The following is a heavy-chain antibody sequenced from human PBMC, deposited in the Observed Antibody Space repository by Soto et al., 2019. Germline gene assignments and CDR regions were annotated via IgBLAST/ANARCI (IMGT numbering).Heavy chain of an antibody. CDR3: ARAGWLQSGLLTYFDY. CDR1: GGSISSSSFY. J-gene: IGHJ4*02. Sequence: QLQLQESGPGLVKPSETLSLTCTVSGGSISSSSFYWGWIRQPPGKGLEWIANIFYSGSTYYNPSLKSRVTISVDTSKNQFSLKLSSVTAADTAVYYCARAGWLQSGLLTYFDYWGQGTLVTVSS. CDR2: IFYSGST. D-gene: IGHD5-12*01. V-gene: IGHV4-39*01.